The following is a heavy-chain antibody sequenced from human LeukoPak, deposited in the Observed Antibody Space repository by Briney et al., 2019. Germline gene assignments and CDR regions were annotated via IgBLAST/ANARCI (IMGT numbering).Heavy chain of an antibody. Sequence: GGSLRLSCAASGFTFGSYGMHWVRQAPGEGLKRVAFIWYDGSKKYYEDSVRGRFTVSRDNSKNTLYLQMDSLRAEDTAVYYYARDRGDFFYSDYWGQGTLVSVSS. CDR1: GFTFGSYG. D-gene: IGHD3-10*01. CDR2: IWYDGSKK. V-gene: IGHV3-33*01. CDR3: ARDRGDFFYSDY. J-gene: IGHJ4*02.